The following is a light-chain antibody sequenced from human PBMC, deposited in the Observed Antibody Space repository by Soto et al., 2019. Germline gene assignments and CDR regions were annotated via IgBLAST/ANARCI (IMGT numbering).Light chain of an antibody. J-gene: IGLJ1*01. CDR2: EVS. CDR3: SSYSSSSTLFV. V-gene: IGLV2-14*01. Sequence: QSALTQPASVSGSPGQSITMSCTGTSSDVGAYKYVSWYQQHPGKAPKVMIYEVSNRPSGVSNRFSGSKSGNTASLTISGLQAEDEADYFCSSYSSSSTLFVFGTGTKVTVL. CDR1: SSDVGAYKY.